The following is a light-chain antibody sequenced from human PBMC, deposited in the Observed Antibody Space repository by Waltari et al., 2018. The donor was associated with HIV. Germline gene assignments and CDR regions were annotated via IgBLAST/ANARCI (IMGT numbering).Light chain of an antibody. Sequence: QSVLTQPPSASGTPGQRATISCFGSNSNIGSNSVYWYQQLPGMAPKLLIYKNNPRPSGVPDRFSGSKSGTSASLAISGLRSEDEADYYCAAWDDRLNLVFGGGTKLTVL. J-gene: IGLJ2*01. V-gene: IGLV1-47*01. CDR1: NSNIGSNS. CDR3: AAWDDRLNLV. CDR2: KNN.